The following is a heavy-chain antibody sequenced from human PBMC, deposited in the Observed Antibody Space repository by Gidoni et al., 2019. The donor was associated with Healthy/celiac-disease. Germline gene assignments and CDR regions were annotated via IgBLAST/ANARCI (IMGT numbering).Heavy chain of an antibody. V-gene: IGHV3-9*02. CDR2: ISRNSGII. CDR3: ANTAPDSSGYWEAFDI. CDR1: GFPADDYA. Sequence: EVQRVDSGGGLVQPGRYLRRCCAASGFPADDYAMHWVRQATGKGLEWVSVISRNSGIIGYADSVKGRFTISRDNAKNSLYLQMNSLRAEDTALYYCANTAPDSSGYWEAFDIWGQGTMVTVSS. D-gene: IGHD3-22*01. J-gene: IGHJ3*02.